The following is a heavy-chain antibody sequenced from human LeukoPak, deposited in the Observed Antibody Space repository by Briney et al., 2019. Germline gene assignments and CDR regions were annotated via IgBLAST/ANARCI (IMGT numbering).Heavy chain of an antibody. CDR3: ARGHGAFGYYFINV. CDR2: IIWNGGSK. J-gene: IGHJ6*03. V-gene: IGHV3-9*01. Sequence: GGSLRLSCAASGFTFNDHAMHWVRQVQGKGLEWVSGIIWNGGSKAYADSVKGRFTISRDNAKNSLYLQMSSLTTEDTAFYHCARGHGAFGYYFINVWGKGTTVTVSS. CDR1: GFTFNDHA. D-gene: IGHD3-3*01.